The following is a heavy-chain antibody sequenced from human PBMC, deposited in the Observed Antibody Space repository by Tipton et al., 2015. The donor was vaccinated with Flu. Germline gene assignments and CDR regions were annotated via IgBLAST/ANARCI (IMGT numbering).Heavy chain of an antibody. V-gene: IGHV1-18*01. CDR2: TSAYNGNT. CDR3: ARWGAVGATGEAGAFDI. J-gene: IGHJ3*02. Sequence: QVQLVQSGPEVKKPGASVKVSCKASGYTFTSYGISWVRQAPGQGLEWMGWTSAYNGNTNYAQKLQGRVTMTTDTSTSTAYMELRSLRSDDTAVYYCARWGAVGATGEAGAFDIWGQGTMVTASS. CDR1: GYTFTSYG. D-gene: IGHD1-26*01.